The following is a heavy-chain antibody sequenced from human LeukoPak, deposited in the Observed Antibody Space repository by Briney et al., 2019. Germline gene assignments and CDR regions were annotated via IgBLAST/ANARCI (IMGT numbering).Heavy chain of an antibody. CDR2: ISGSGGST. V-gene: IGHV3-23*01. CDR1: GFTFNNYA. Sequence: GGSLRLSCAASGFTFNNYAMSWVRQAPGKGLEWVSAISGSGGSTYYADSVKGRFTISRDNSKNTLYLQMNSLRAEDTAVYYCAKDLLIAAAGLFDYWGQGILVTVSS. D-gene: IGHD6-13*01. CDR3: AKDLLIAAAGLFDY. J-gene: IGHJ4*02.